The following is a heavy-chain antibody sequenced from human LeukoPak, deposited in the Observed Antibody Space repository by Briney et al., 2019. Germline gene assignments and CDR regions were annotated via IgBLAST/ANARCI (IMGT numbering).Heavy chain of an antibody. CDR3: ARDRYSYGYPVYYYYMDV. Sequence: GGSLRLSCAASGFTFDDYGMSWVRQAPGKGLEGVSGINWNGGSTYYADSVKGRFTISRDNAKNSLYLQMNSLRAEDTAVYYCARDRYSYGYPVYYYYMDVWGKGTRSPSP. J-gene: IGHJ6*03. V-gene: IGHV3-20*04. CDR1: GFTFDDYG. D-gene: IGHD5-18*01. CDR2: INWNGGST.